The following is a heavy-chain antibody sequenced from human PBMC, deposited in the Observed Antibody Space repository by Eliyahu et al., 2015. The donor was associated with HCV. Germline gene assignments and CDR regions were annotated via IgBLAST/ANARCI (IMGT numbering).Heavy chain of an antibody. J-gene: IGHJ4*02. V-gene: IGHV4-34*01. Sequence: QXQLQQXGAGLLKPSEXLSRTXAXYGESFXAYYWTWFRQPPGKGLEWIGEINHSGIPNYNPSLKSRVTISVDTSKKQFSLKVTSVTAADTALYYCARARGRMLWELVADYWGRGTLVTVSS. CDR2: INHSGIP. CDR3: ARARGRMLWELVADY. CDR1: GESFXAYY. D-gene: IGHD3-10*02.